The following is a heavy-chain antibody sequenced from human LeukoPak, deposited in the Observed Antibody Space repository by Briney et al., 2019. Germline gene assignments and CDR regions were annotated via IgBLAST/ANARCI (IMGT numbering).Heavy chain of an antibody. Sequence: GGSLRLSCAASGFTFVSYTMNWVRPAPGKGLECVSSISSSSSFIYYEDSVKGRFTISRDNAKNSLYLQMDSLRAEDTAVYYCARGYLYYFDYRGQGTLVTVSS. V-gene: IGHV3-21*01. D-gene: IGHD2-2*02. J-gene: IGHJ4*02. CDR3: ARGYLYYFDY. CDR1: GFTFVSYT. CDR2: ISSSSSFI.